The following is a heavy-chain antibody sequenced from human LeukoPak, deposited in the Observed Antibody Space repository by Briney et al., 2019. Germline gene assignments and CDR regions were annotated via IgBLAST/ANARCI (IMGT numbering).Heavy chain of an antibody. Sequence: ASVKVSCKASGGTFSSYAISWVRQATGQGLEWMGWMNPNSGNTGYAQKFQGRVTITRNTSISTAYMELSSLRSEDTAVYYCARGYYDFWSGYRDERLDYWGQGTLVTVSS. CDR3: ARGYYDFWSGYRDERLDY. D-gene: IGHD3-3*01. J-gene: IGHJ4*02. V-gene: IGHV1-8*03. CDR2: MNPNSGNT. CDR1: GGTFSSYA.